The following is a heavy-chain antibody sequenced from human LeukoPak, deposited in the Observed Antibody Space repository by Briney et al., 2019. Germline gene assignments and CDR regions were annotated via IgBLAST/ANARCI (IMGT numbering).Heavy chain of an antibody. CDR2: FYYSGST. CDR1: GGSISSYY. CDR3: ARAVSRYSNFAYYYYYIDV. V-gene: IGHV4-59*01. J-gene: IGHJ6*03. Sequence: SETLSLTCTVSGGSISSYYWSWVRQPPGKGLEWIGYFYYSGSTNYNPSLKSRVTITVDTSKNQFSLKLSSVTAADTAVYYCARAVSRYSNFAYYYYYIDVWGKGTTVTVSS. D-gene: IGHD4-11*01.